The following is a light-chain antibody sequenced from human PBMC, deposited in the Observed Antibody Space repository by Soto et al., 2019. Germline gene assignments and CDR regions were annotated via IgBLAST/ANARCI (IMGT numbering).Light chain of an antibody. V-gene: IGKV1-5*01. CDR2: DAS. J-gene: IGKJ1*01. CDR1: QSISSW. CDR3: QQYNSYSGT. Sequence: DIQMTLSLSTLSASVGDRVTITCRASQSISSWLAWYQQKPGKAPKLLIYDASSLESGVPSRFSGSGYGTEFTLTISSLQPDDFATYYCQQYNSYSGTFGQGTKVDIK.